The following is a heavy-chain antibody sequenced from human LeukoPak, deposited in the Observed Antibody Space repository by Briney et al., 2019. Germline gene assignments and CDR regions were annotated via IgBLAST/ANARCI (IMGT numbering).Heavy chain of an antibody. CDR2: MNPNSGNT. Sequence: ASVKVSCKASGYTFTSYDINWVRQATGQGLEWMGWMNPNSGNTGYAQKFQGRVTMTRNTSISTAYMELSSLRSEDTAVYYCARGYRIVGATTMYYFDYWGQGTLVTVSS. CDR3: ARGYRIVGATTMYYFDY. J-gene: IGHJ4*02. D-gene: IGHD1-26*01. V-gene: IGHV1-8*01. CDR1: GYTFTSYD.